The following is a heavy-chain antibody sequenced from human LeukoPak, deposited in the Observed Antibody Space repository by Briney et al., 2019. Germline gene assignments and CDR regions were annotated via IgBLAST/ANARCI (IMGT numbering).Heavy chain of an antibody. J-gene: IGHJ4*02. CDR2: ISAYTFDT. Sequence: GASVKISCKASGYTFTNFAISWVRQAPGQGLEWMGWISAYTFDTNYAENLQGRVTMTTDTSTSTAYMELRSLKSDDTAVYYCAREGESSSSGGLVYWGQGTLVTVSS. D-gene: IGHD6-6*01. CDR3: AREGESSSSGGLVY. CDR1: GYTFTNFA. V-gene: IGHV1-18*01.